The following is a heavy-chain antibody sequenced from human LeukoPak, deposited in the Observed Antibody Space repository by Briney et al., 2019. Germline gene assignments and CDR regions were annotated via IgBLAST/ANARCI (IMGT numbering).Heavy chain of an antibody. J-gene: IGHJ4*02. V-gene: IGHV4-31*03. CDR1: GGSISSGGYY. CDR3: ARDRGYCSGGSCYSPGYFDY. Sequence: PSETLSLTCTVSGGSISSGGYYRSWIRQHPGKGLEWIGYIYYSGSTYYNPSLKSRVTISVDTSKNQFSLKLSSVTAADTAVYYCARDRGYCSGGSCYSPGYFDYWGQGTLVTVSS. CDR2: IYYSGST. D-gene: IGHD2-15*01.